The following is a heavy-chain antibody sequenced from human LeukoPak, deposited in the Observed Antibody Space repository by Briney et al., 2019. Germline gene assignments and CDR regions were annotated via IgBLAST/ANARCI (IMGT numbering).Heavy chain of an antibody. CDR1: GGSISSSSYY. Sequence: SETLSLTCTVSGGSISSSSYYWGWIRQPPGKGLEWIGEINHSGSTNYNPSLKSRVTISVDTSKNQFSLKLSSVTAADTAVYYCARGKRYSSGWGQGTLVTVSS. D-gene: IGHD6-19*01. V-gene: IGHV4-39*07. CDR2: INHSGST. J-gene: IGHJ4*02. CDR3: ARGKRYSSG.